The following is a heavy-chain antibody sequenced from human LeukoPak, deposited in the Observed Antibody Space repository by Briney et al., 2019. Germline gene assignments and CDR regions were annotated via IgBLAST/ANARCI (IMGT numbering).Heavy chain of an antibody. J-gene: IGHJ5*02. D-gene: IGHD2-15*01. CDR2: ISAGNGNT. CDR3: ARGGRYCSGGSCYSYNWFDP. V-gene: IGHV1-3*01. Sequence: ASVKVSCKASGYTFTSYAMHWVRQAPGRRLEWMGWISAGNGNTKYSQKFQGRVTITRDTSASTTYMELSSLRSEDTAVYYCARGGRYCSGGSCYSYNWFDPWGQGTLVTVSS. CDR1: GYTFTSYA.